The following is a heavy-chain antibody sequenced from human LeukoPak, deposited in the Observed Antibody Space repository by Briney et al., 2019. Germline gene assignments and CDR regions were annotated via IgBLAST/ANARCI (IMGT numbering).Heavy chain of an antibody. Sequence: PGGSLRLSCAASGFTFSDYPVHWVRQAPGKGLEWVGVAPSAGTTKYYADSVKGRFTISRDNSENTVFLQMNNLRAEDTALYYCSRGASTGERYFDHWGQGSLVTVSS. J-gene: IGHJ4*02. CDR3: SRGASTGERYFDH. V-gene: IGHV3-30*04. CDR1: GFTFSDYP. CDR2: APSAGTTK. D-gene: IGHD1-26*01.